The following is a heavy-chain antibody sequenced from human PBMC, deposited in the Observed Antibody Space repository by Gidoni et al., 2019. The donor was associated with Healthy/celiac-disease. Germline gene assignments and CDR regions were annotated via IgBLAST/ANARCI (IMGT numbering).Heavy chain of an antibody. J-gene: IGHJ3*02. CDR3: AREEMATPVAFDI. CDR2: ISECGSNK. D-gene: IGHD5-12*01. CDR1: GFTFSSYA. V-gene: IGHV3-30-3*01. Sequence: QVQLVESGGGVVQPGRSLRLSCADYGFTFSSYAMHWVRQAPGKGLEWVAGISECGSNKYYADSVKGRFTISRDNSKNTLYLQMNRLRAEDTAVYYCAREEMATPVAFDIWGQGTMVTVSS.